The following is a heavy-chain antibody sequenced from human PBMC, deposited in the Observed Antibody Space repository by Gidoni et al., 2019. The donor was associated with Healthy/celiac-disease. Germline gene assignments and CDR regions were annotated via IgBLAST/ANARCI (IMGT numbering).Heavy chain of an antibody. CDR2: IKSKTDGGTA. V-gene: IGHV3-15*01. D-gene: IGHD2-2*01. J-gene: IGHJ4*02. CDR1: GYTFSNAW. CDR3: TARYCSSTSCYPIDY. Sequence: EVQLVESGGGLVKPGGSLRLSCAASGYTFSNAWMSWVRQAPGKGLEWVGRIKSKTDGGTADYAAPVKGRFTISRDDSKNTLYLQMNSLKTEDTAVYYCTARYCSSTSCYPIDYWGQGTLVTVSS.